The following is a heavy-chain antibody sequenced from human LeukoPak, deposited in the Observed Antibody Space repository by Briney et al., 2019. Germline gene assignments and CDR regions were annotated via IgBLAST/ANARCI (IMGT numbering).Heavy chain of an antibody. J-gene: IGHJ4*02. CDR3: AKDGPLLWFGESFDY. D-gene: IGHD3-10*01. Sequence: PGGSLRLSCAASGFTFSSYAMSWVRQAPGKGLEWVSAISGSGGSTYYADPVKGRFTISRDNSKNTLYLQMNSLRAEDTAVYYCAKDGPLLWFGESFDYWGQGTLVTVSS. V-gene: IGHV3-23*01. CDR1: GFTFSSYA. CDR2: ISGSGGST.